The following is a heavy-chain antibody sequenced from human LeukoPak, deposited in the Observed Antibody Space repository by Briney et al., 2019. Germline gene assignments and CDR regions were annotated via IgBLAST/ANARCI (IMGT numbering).Heavy chain of an antibody. V-gene: IGHV3-48*03. CDR3: ASPSSGVTGFDY. J-gene: IGHJ4*02. Sequence: GSLRLSCAASGITFSSYWMNWVRQAPGKGLEWVSYISSGGTTTYYADSVNGRFTISRDNAKNSLNLQMNSLRAEDTAVYYCASPSSGVTGFDYWGQGTLVTVSS. CDR2: ISSGGTTT. D-gene: IGHD6-19*01. CDR1: GITFSSYW.